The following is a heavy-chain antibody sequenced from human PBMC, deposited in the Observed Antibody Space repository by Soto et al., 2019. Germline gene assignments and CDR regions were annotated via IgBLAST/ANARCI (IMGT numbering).Heavy chain of an antibody. J-gene: IGHJ3*02. CDR1: GYTFTSYG. CDR3: ARLKYYYDSSGYYPPVAFDI. V-gene: IGHV1-18*01. CDR2: ISAYNGNT. D-gene: IGHD3-22*01. Sequence: ASVKVSCKASGYTFTSYGISWVRQAPGQGLEWMGWISAYNGNTNYAQKLQGRVTMTTDTSTSTAHMELRSLRSDDTAVYYCARLKYYYDSSGYYPPVAFDIWGQGTMVTVSS.